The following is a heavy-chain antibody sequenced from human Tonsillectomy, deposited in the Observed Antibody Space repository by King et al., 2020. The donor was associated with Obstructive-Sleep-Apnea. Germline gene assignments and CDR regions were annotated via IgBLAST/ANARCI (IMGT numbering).Heavy chain of an antibody. D-gene: IGHD3-3*01. V-gene: IGHV3-73*01. Sequence: VQLVESGGGLVQPGGSLKLSCAASGFTFSGSAMHWVRQASGKGLEWVGRIRSKANSYATAYAASVKGRFTISQDDSKKTADLQRNSLKTEDSAVYYCTRHPPRITIFGVVKYYFDYWGQGTLVTVSS. CDR1: GFTFSGSA. J-gene: IGHJ4*02. CDR2: IRSKANSYAT. CDR3: TRHPPRITIFGVVKYYFDY.